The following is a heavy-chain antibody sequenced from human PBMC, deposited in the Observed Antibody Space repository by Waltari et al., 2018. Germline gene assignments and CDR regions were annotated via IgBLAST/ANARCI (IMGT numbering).Heavy chain of an antibody. CDR2: IYTSGST. D-gene: IGHD6-19*01. Sequence: QVQLQESGPGLVKPSETLSLPCTVAGVSISSYYWSWIRQPAGKGLEWIGRIYTSGSTNYNPSLKSRVTMSVDTSKNQFSLKLSSVTAADTAVYYCARDPWYSSGWYSEFDYWGQGTLVTVSS. J-gene: IGHJ4*02. V-gene: IGHV4-4*07. CDR3: ARDPWYSSGWYSEFDY. CDR1: GVSISSYY.